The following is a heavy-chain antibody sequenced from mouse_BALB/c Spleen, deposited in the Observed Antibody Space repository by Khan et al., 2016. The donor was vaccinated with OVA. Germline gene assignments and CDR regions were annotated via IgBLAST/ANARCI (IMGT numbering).Heavy chain of an antibody. D-gene: IGHD2-10*01. CDR2: IWSDGST. V-gene: IGHV2-6-1*01. CDR1: GFSLTNYG. Sequence: QVRLQQSGPGLVAPSQSLSITCTISGFSLTNYGVHWVRQPPGKGLEWLVVIWSDGSTTYNSALKSRLTISKDNSESQVFLKMNSHQTDDTAMYFCARQPYYHYNIMDYWGQGTSVTVSS. J-gene: IGHJ4*01. CDR3: ARQPYYHYNIMDY.